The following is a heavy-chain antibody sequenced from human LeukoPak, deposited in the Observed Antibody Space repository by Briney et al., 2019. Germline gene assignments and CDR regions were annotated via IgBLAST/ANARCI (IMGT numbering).Heavy chain of an antibody. CDR2: INHSGST. V-gene: IGHV4-34*01. Sequence: SETLSLTCAVYGGSFSGYYWSWIRQPPGKGLEWIGEINHSGSTNYNPSLKSRVTISVDTSKNQFSLKLSSVTAADTAVYYCARGGRLHAMRFIAAALYFDYWGQGTLVTVSS. CDR3: ARGGRLHAMRFIAAALYFDY. J-gene: IGHJ4*02. D-gene: IGHD6-13*01. CDR1: GGSFSGYY.